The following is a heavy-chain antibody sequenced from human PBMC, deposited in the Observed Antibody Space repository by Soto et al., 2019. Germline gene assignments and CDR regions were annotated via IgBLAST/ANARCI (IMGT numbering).Heavy chain of an antibody. Sequence: QVQLVQSGAEVKKPGSSVKVSCKASGGTFSSYAISWVRQAPGQGLEWMGGIIPIFGTANYAQKFQGRVTITADESTSTAYMELSSLRSEDTAVYYCALNCGYSSSWPETHVGGYYYYGMDVWGQGTTVTVSS. V-gene: IGHV1-69*12. CDR3: ALNCGYSSSWPETHVGGYYYYGMDV. CDR1: GGTFSSYA. D-gene: IGHD6-13*01. J-gene: IGHJ6*02. CDR2: IIPIFGTA.